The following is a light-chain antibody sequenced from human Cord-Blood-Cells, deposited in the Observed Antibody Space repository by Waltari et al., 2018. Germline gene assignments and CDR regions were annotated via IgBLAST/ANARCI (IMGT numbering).Light chain of an antibody. J-gene: IGKJ1*01. V-gene: IGKV3-20*01. CDR3: QQYGSSPRT. CDR1: QSVSSRS. CDR2: GAS. Sequence: IVLTHSPGTLSLSPGERATLSCRASQSVSSRSLAWYQQKPGQAPRLRIYGASSRATGIPDRFSGSGSGTDFTLTISRLEPEDFAVYYCQQYGSSPRTFGQGTKVEIK.